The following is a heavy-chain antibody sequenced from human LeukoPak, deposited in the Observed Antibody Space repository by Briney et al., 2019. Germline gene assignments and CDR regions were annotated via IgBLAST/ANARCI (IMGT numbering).Heavy chain of an antibody. CDR2: IKQDGSEK. CDR1: GFTFSSYW. V-gene: IGHV3-7*03. J-gene: IGHJ4*02. CDR3: AKESKGDDILTGYYSEFHY. D-gene: IGHD3-9*01. Sequence: GGTLRLSCAASGFTFSSYWMSWVRQAPGKGLERVANIKQDGSEKYYVDFVKGRFTISRDNSKNTLYLQMNSLRAEDTAVYYCAKESKGDDILTGYYSEFHYWGQGTLVTVSS.